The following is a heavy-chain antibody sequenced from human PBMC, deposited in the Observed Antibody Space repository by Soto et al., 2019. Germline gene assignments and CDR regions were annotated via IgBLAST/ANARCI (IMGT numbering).Heavy chain of an antibody. CDR2: ISGSTSYI. V-gene: IGHV3-21*01. CDR1: GFSFSDYS. D-gene: IGHD2-2*01. CDR3: ARDGAFCSGTGCRDYYHYMDF. J-gene: IGHJ6*03. Sequence: EVQLVESGGGLVKPGVSLRLSCAASGFSFSDYSMNWVRQAPGKGLEWVSSISGSTSYIYYADSLKGRFTVSRDNAEKSLYLQMNSLRAEDTAVYYCARDGAFCSGTGCRDYYHYMDFWGKGTTVTVSS.